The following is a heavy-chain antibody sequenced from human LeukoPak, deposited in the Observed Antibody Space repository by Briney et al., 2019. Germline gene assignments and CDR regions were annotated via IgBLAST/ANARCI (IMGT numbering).Heavy chain of an antibody. J-gene: IGHJ3*02. V-gene: IGHV4-34*01. CDR3: ARRSVLLWFGELTDAFDI. D-gene: IGHD3-10*01. CDR2: INHSGST. CDR1: GGSFSGYY. Sequence: SETLSLTCAVCGGSFSGYYWSWIRQPPGKGLEWIGEINHSGSTNYNPSLKSRVTISVDTSKNQFSLKLSSVTAADTAVYYCARRSVLLWFGELTDAFDIWGQGTMVTVSS.